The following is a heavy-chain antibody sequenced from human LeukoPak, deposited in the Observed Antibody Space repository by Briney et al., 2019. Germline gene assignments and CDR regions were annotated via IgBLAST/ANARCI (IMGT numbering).Heavy chain of an antibody. CDR2: IRYDGSNK. CDR3: AKDQGQSPIPRWFDP. Sequence: GGSLRLSCAASGFTFSSYGMHWVRNAPGKGLEGVAFIRYDGSNKYYADSVKGRFTISRDNSKNTLYLQMNSLRAEDTAVYYCAKDQGQSPIPRWFDPWGQGTLVTVSS. J-gene: IGHJ5*02. CDR1: GFTFSSYG. V-gene: IGHV3-30*02.